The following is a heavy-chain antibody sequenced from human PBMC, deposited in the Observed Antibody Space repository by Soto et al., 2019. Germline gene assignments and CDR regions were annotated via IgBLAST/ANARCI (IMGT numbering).Heavy chain of an antibody. Sequence: GGSLRLSCAASGFTFSSYSMNWVRQAPGKGLEWVSSISTSSSYIYYADSVKGRFTISRDNAKNSLYLQMSSLRAEDTAVYDCARDLLARHNWFDPWGQGTLVTVSS. V-gene: IGHV3-21*01. CDR2: ISTSSSYI. CDR3: ARDLLARHNWFDP. J-gene: IGHJ5*02. D-gene: IGHD1-26*01. CDR1: GFTFSSYS.